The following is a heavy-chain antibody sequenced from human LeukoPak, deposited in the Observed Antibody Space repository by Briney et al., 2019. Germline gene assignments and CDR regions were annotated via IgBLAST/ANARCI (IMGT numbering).Heavy chain of an antibody. J-gene: IGHJ4*02. CDR3: TRSDDYGDYLVDY. CDR2: ITSSSGYI. D-gene: IGHD4-17*01. Sequence: ITSSSGYIYYADSMKGRFTTSRDNAKNSLYLQMTSLRAEDTAVYYCTRSDDYGDYLVDYWGQGTLVTVSS. V-gene: IGHV3-21*01.